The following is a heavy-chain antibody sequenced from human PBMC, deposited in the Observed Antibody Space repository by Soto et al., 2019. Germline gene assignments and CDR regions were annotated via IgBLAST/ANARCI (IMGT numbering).Heavy chain of an antibody. Sequence: QVQLVQSGAEVKKPGSSVKVSCKVSGGTFNYYAINWVRQAPGQGLEWMGGIVPISGTTNYAQKFQGRVTITADESTSTAYMELSSLRSEDTAVYYCARSGVVVNAFDIWGQGILVTVSS. V-gene: IGHV1-69*12. D-gene: IGHD2-21*01. J-gene: IGHJ3*02. CDR2: IVPISGTT. CDR1: GGTFNYYA. CDR3: ARSGVVVNAFDI.